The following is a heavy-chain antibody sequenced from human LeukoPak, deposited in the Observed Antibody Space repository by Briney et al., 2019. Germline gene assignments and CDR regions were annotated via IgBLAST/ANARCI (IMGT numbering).Heavy chain of an antibody. CDR1: GFTLSSYW. CDR2: IKQDGSEK. V-gene: IGHV3-7*01. J-gene: IGHJ6*03. Sequence: SGGSLRLSCAASGFTLSSYWMSWVRQAPGKGLEWVANIKQDGSEKYYVDSVKGRFTISRDNAKNSLYLQMNSLRAEDTAVYYCARDNYMDVWGKGTTVTVSS. CDR3: ARDNYMDV.